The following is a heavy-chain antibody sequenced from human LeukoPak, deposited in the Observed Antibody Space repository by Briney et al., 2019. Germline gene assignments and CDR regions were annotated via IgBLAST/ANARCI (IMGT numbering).Heavy chain of an antibody. CDR1: GFTFSSYG. CDR2: ISYDGSNK. V-gene: IGHV3-30*03. Sequence: PGRSLRLSCAASGFTFSSYGMHWVRQAPGKGLEWVAVISYDGSNKYYADSVKGRFTISRDNSKNTLYLQMNSLRAEDTAVYYCARGPTNYDILTGYRSYYFDYWGQGTLVTVSS. J-gene: IGHJ4*02. D-gene: IGHD3-9*01. CDR3: ARGPTNYDILTGYRSYYFDY.